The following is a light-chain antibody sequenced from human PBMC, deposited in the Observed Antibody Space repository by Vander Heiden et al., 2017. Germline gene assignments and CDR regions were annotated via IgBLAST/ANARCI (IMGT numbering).Light chain of an antibody. J-gene: IGKJ4*01. V-gene: IGKV3-20*01. Sequence: NVLTQSPGTLSLSPGQRATIPCRASQSLSRNFLAWYQQKPGQSPRLLIYGASNRAAGTPDRFSGSGSGTAFTLTISRLEPEDFAVYFCQQYDKLPLTFGGGTKVDLK. CDR3: QQYDKLPLT. CDR1: QSLSRNF. CDR2: GAS.